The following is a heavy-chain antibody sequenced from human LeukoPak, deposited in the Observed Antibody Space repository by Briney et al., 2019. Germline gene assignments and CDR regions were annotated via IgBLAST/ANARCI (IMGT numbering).Heavy chain of an antibody. CDR3: ARVGGYSYGLGLNWYFDL. Sequence: SVKVSCKASGGTFSSYAISWVRQAPGQGLEWMGGIIPIFGTANYAQKFQGRVTITADESTSTAYMELSSLRSEDTAVYYCARVGGYSYGLGLNWYFDLWGRGTLVTVSS. CDR2: IIPIFGTA. V-gene: IGHV1-69*13. CDR1: GGTFSSYA. J-gene: IGHJ2*01. D-gene: IGHD5-18*01.